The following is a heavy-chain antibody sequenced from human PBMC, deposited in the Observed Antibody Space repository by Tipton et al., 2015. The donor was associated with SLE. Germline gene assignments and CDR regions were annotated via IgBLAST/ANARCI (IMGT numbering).Heavy chain of an antibody. CDR3: AREVVGADDAFDI. CDR2: IYYSGST. Sequence: TLSLTCTVSGGSISSYHWSWIRQPPGKGLEWIGYIYYSGSTNYNPSLKSRVTISVDTSKNQFSLKLSSVTAADTAVYYCAREVVGADDAFDIWGQGTMVTVSS. D-gene: IGHD1-26*01. CDR1: GGSISSYH. J-gene: IGHJ3*02. V-gene: IGHV4-59*01.